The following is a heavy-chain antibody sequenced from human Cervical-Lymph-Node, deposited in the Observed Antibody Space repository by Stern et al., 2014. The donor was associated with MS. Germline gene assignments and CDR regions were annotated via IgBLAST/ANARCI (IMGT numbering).Heavy chain of an antibody. Sequence: EVQLLESGAEVKKPGESLKISCEGSGYAFINNWIAWVRQMPGKGLEWMGIVHPGDSDTLYSPSFQGQVTISVDKSLNTAYLQWSSLKASDTAMYYCARRLSNCSGGRCKSYFLDYWGQGTLVTVSS. CDR2: VHPGDSDT. CDR1: GYAFINNW. CDR3: ARRLSNCSGGRCKSYFLDY. V-gene: IGHV5-51*01. J-gene: IGHJ4*02. D-gene: IGHD2-15*01.